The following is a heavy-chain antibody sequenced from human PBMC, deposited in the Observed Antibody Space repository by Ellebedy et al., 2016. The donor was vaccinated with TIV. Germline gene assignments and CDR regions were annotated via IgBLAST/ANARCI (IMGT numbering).Heavy chain of an antibody. V-gene: IGHV3-7*01. CDR3: VRARNYALDS. CDR1: GFTFSVSW. Sequence: GESLKISCAASGFTFSVSWMSWARRAQGKGLEWVARIKYDGADKDYVDSVKGRFTISSDNAKNSLYLQMNSLRVEDTTVYFCVRARNYALDSWGQGTLVTVSS. D-gene: IGHD3-16*01. CDR2: IKYDGADK. J-gene: IGHJ4*02.